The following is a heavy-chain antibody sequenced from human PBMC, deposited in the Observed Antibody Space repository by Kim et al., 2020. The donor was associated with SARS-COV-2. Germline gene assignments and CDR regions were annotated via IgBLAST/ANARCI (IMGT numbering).Heavy chain of an antibody. Sequence: GGSLRLSCAASGFTFSSYWMSWVRQAPGKGLEWVANIKQDGSEKYYVDSVKGRFTISRDNAKNSLYLQMNSLRAEDTAVYYCARDSLTGTDYCYYYGMDVCGAGATGSVSS. CDR1: GFTFSSYW. J-gene: IGHJ6*01. CDR3: ARDSLTGTDYCYYYGMDV. CDR2: IKQDGSEK. D-gene: IGHD7-27*01. V-gene: IGHV3-7*03.